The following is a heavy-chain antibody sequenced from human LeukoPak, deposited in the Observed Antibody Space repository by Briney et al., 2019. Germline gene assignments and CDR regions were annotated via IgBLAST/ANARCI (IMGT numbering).Heavy chain of an antibody. CDR1: GYTFTIYA. D-gene: IGHD6-25*01. Sequence: ASVTVSCTASGYTFTIYAMHWVRQAPGQRLEWMGWINGGNGNTKYSQKLQGRVTITRDTSASTAYMELRSLRSEDTAVFYCARGPPRLNWFDPWGQGTLVTVSS. CDR3: ARGPPRLNWFDP. J-gene: IGHJ5*02. V-gene: IGHV1-3*01. CDR2: INGGNGNT.